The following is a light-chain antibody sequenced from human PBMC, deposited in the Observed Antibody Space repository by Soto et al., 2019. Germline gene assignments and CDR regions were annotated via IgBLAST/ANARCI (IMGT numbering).Light chain of an antibody. Sequence: DVVLTQSPDSLPVSLGERATINCKSSQSLLYSSNNKNYLAWYQQNPGQPPKPLIYWASTRESGVPDRFSGNGSGTDFTLTISGLQAEDVAVYYCQQYYNTPYTFGQGTKLEIK. CDR3: QQYYNTPYT. CDR1: QSLLYSSNNKNY. V-gene: IGKV4-1*01. CDR2: WAS. J-gene: IGKJ2*01.